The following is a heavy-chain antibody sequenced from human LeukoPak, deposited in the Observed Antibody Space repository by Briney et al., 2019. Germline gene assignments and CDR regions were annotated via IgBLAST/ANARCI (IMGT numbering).Heavy chain of an antibody. V-gene: IGHV3-21*01. D-gene: IGHD2-8*01. CDR1: GFTFSSYS. CDR3: TRRYCTDGVCPFDY. Sequence: PGGSLRLSCAASGFTFSSYSMNWVRQAPGKGLEWVSSISSGSSAIYYADSVKGRITISRDNAKNSLFLQMNSLRAEDTAVYYCTRRYCTDGVCPFDYWGQGTQVTVSS. CDR2: ISSGSSAI. J-gene: IGHJ4*02.